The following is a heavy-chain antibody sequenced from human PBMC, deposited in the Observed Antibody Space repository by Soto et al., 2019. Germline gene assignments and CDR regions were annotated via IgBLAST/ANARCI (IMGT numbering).Heavy chain of an antibody. Sequence: SSETLSLTCAVYGGSFSGYYWSWIRQPPGKGLEWIGEINHSGSTNYNPSLKSRVTISVDTSKNQFSLKLSSVTAADTAVYYCARSGYCSSTSCYRGWFDPWGQGTPVTVSS. CDR3: ARSGYCSSTSCYRGWFDP. CDR2: INHSGST. CDR1: GGSFSGYY. V-gene: IGHV4-34*01. J-gene: IGHJ5*02. D-gene: IGHD2-2*01.